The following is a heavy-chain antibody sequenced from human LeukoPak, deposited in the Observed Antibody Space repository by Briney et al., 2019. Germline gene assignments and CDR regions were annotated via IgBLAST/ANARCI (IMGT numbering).Heavy chain of an antibody. J-gene: IGHJ4*02. CDR3: ARHGWCSGGSCYLGAFGY. V-gene: IGHV4-39*01. CDR1: GYSISSSSFH. CDR2: IHYCGTT. Sequence: SETLSLTCTVSGYSISSSSFHWRWIRQPPGKGLDWIGSIHYCGTTYYNPSLKSRVTISIATSKNQFSLKLTSVTAADTAVYYCARHGWCSGGSCYLGAFGYWGQGTLAPVSS. D-gene: IGHD2-15*01.